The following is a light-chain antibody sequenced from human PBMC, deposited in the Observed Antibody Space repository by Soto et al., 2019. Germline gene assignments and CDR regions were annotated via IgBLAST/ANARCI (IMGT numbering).Light chain of an antibody. V-gene: IGKV3-20*01. CDR3: QQYKNWLALT. CDR2: GAS. Sequence: IVLTQSPGTLSLSPGERATLSCRASQSVDSNSLAWYQQKPGQAPRLLIYGASRRATGVPDRFSGSGSGTDFTLTISSLQSEDSAVYYCQQYKNWLALTFGGGTKVEIK. CDR1: QSVDSNS. J-gene: IGKJ4*01.